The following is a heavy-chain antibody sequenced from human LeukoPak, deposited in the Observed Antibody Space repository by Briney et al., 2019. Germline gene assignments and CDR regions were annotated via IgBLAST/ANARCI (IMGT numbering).Heavy chain of an antibody. CDR2: FDPEDGET. Sequence: SVKVSCKVSGYTLTELSMHWVRQAPGKGLEWMGGFDPEDGETIYAQKFQGRVTMTEDTSTDTAYMELSSLRSEDTAVYYCATDESGRPEAFDIWGQGTMVTVSS. CDR3: ATDESGRPEAFDI. J-gene: IGHJ3*02. D-gene: IGHD1-14*01. CDR1: GYTLTELS. V-gene: IGHV1-24*01.